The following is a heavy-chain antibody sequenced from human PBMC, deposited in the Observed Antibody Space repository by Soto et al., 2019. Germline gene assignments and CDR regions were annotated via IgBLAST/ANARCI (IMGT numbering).Heavy chain of an antibody. CDR1: GGSISSGGYY. J-gene: IGHJ6*02. CDR3: ARTGSGGYYSGMDV. V-gene: IGHV4-31*03. D-gene: IGHD3-22*01. Sequence: PSEPLSLTCTVSGGSISSGGYYWSWIRQHPGKGLEWIVYIYYSGITYYNPSLKSRVTISVDTSRNQFSLKLSSVTAADTAVYYCARTGSGGYYSGMDVWGQGTTVTVSS. CDR2: IYYSGIT.